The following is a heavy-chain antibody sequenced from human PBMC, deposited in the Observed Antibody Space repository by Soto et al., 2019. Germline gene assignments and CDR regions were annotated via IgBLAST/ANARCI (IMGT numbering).Heavy chain of an antibody. CDR2: ISYSGST. V-gene: IGHV4-59*01. Sequence: SETLSLTCSVSGASITTYYWSWIRQPPGKGLEWIGSISYSGSTKYNPSLESRVMISLDTSKNQFSLRLTSVTAADTALYYCAGVWEGPGLLAPGGQGALVTVSS. CDR3: AGVWEGPGLLAP. J-gene: IGHJ5*02. CDR1: GASITTYY. D-gene: IGHD3-16*01.